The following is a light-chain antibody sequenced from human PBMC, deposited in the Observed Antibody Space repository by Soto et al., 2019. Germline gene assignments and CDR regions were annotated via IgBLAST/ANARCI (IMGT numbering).Light chain of an antibody. J-gene: IGLJ1*01. CDR2: DVS. CDR3: CSYAGSYTLYV. V-gene: IGLV2-11*01. Sequence: SVLTHPRSVSGSPGQSVTISCTGTSSDVGGYNYVSWYQQHPGKAPKLMIYDVSKRPSGVPDRFSGSKSGNTASLTISGLQAEDEADYYCCSYAGSYTLYVFGTGTKVTVL. CDR1: SSDVGGYNY.